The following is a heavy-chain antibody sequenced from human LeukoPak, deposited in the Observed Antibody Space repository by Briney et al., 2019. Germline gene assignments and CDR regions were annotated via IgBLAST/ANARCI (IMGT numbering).Heavy chain of an antibody. CDR2: ISAYNGNT. Sequence: ASVKVSCKASGYTFTSYGISWVRQAPGQGLEWMGWISAYNGNTNHAQKLQGRVTMTTDTSTSTAYMELRSLRSDDTAVYYCARDLWGGSSWYSGSSYWGQGTLVTVSS. CDR3: ARDLWGGSSWYSGSSY. CDR1: GYTFTSYG. D-gene: IGHD6-13*01. V-gene: IGHV1-18*01. J-gene: IGHJ4*02.